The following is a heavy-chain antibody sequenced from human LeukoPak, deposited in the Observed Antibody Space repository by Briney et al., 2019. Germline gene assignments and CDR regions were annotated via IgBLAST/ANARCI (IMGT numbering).Heavy chain of an antibody. J-gene: IGHJ6*02. CDR1: GFTFSNYP. Sequence: GGSLRLSCAASGFTFSNYPMTWVRQAPGKGLEWVSGISGSGRNAYYADSVKGRFTISRDNSKNMLYLQMNGLRAEDTALYYCAKSSVGGGFYSLGHHYYRMDVWGQGTTVTVSS. D-gene: IGHD2/OR15-2a*01. CDR2: ISGSGRNA. V-gene: IGHV3-23*01. CDR3: AKSSVGGGFYSLGHHYYRMDV.